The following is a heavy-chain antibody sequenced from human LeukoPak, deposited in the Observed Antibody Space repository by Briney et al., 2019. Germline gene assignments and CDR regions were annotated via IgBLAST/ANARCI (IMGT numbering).Heavy chain of an antibody. J-gene: IGHJ5*02. CDR3: AKVGAGTTSWFDP. CDR2: ISGSGGST. V-gene: IGHV3-23*01. D-gene: IGHD1-1*01. Sequence: GGSLRLSCAASGFTFSSYGMSWVRRAPGKGLEWVSAISGSGGSTYYADSVKGRFTISRDNSKDTLYLQMNSLRAEDTAVYYCAKVGAGTTSWFDPWGQGTLITVSS. CDR1: GFTFSSYG.